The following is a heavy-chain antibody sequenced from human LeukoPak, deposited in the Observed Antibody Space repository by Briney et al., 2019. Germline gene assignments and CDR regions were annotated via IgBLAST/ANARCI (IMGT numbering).Heavy chain of an antibody. V-gene: IGHV1-69*04. CDR2: IIPILGIA. Sequence: ASVKVSCKASGGTFSSYAISWVRQAPGQGLEWMGRIIPILGIANYAQKFQGRVTITADKSTSTAYMELSSLRSEDTAVYYCARRAVAGSKDDYWGQGTLVTVSS. CDR3: ARRAVAGSKDDY. CDR1: GGTFSSYA. J-gene: IGHJ4*02. D-gene: IGHD6-19*01.